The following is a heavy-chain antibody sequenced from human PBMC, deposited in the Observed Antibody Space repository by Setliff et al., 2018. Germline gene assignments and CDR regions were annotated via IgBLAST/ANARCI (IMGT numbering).Heavy chain of an antibody. V-gene: IGHV4-39*07. CDR2: INYSGST. CDR3: ARIGGSTTMNLLGLFQTPPDAFDF. D-gene: IGHD4-17*01. CDR1: GGSISSSSYY. Sequence: SETLSLTCTVSGGSISSSSYYWGWIRQPPGKGLEWIGNINYSGSTYYNPSLKSRVTISVDTSKNQFSLKLSSVTAADTAVYYCARIGGSTTMNLLGLFQTPPDAFDFWGQGTMVTVSS. J-gene: IGHJ3*01.